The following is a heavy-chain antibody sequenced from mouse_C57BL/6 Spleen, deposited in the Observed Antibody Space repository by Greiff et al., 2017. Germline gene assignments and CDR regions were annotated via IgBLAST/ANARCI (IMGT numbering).Heavy chain of an antibody. V-gene: IGHV1-69*01. D-gene: IGHD2-5*01. CDR2: IDPSDSYT. J-gene: IGHJ2*01. CDR1: GYTFTSYW. CDR3: ARFHSKGDY. Sequence: VQLQQPGAELVMPGASVKLSCKASGYTFTSYWMHWVKQRPGQGLEWIGEIDPSDSYTNYNQKFKGKSTLTVDKSSSTAYMQLSSLTSEDSAVYYCARFHSKGDYWGQGTTLTVSS.